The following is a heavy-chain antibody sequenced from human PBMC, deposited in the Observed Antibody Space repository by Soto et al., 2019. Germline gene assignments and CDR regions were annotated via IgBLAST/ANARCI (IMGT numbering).Heavy chain of an antibody. J-gene: IGHJ4*02. CDR2: ISGSGGST. CDR3: AKAGTTQIWAYFDY. V-gene: IGHV3-23*01. CDR1: GFTFSRYT. D-gene: IGHD3-10*01. Sequence: GGSLRLSCAASGFTFSRYTMNWVRQAPGKGLEWVSGISGSGGSTYYADSVKGRFTISRDNSKNTMYLQMNNLRVDDTAVYYCAKAGTTQIWAYFDYWGQGTLVTVSS.